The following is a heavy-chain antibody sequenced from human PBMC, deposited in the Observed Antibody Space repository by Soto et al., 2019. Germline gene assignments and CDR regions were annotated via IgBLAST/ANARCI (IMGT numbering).Heavy chain of an antibody. CDR1: EFSFSTYW. Sequence: VQLVESGGGLVQPGGSLRLSCVASEFSFSTYWMHWVRQAPGKGLVWVARIDTTGSTTTYADSVQGRFTISRDNAKNTLHLQMNSVRDDETAIYFCASVSAAQYYYGMDAWGQGNKVTV. CDR2: IDTTGSTT. J-gene: IGHJ6*02. V-gene: IGHV3-74*01. D-gene: IGHD2-15*01. CDR3: ASVSAAQYYYGMDA.